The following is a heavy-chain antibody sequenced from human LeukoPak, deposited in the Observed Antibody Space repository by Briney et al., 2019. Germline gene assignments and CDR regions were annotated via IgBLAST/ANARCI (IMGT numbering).Heavy chain of an antibody. Sequence: GGSLRLSCAASGFTFSSYAMSWVRQAPGKGLEWVSAISGSGGSTYYADSVKGRFTISRDNAKNSLYLQMNSLRAEDTAVYYCARGAYSSSWYFDYWGQGTLVTVSS. D-gene: IGHD6-13*01. CDR2: ISGSGGST. V-gene: IGHV3-23*01. CDR3: ARGAYSSSWYFDY. CDR1: GFTFSSYA. J-gene: IGHJ4*02.